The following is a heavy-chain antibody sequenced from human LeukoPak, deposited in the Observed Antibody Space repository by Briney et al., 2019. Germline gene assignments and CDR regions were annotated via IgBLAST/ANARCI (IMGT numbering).Heavy chain of an antibody. J-gene: IGHJ6*02. CDR1: GYTFTSYG. CDR3: ARLLGSYRSNGVCSPRRPYGMDV. D-gene: IGHD2-8*01. Sequence: ASVKVSCRPSGYTFTSYGINWVRQAPGQGLEWMEWISAYNGYTNYAQKLQGRVTMTKDASTNTAYMELRSLRSDDTAVYYCARLLGSYRSNGVCSPRRPYGMDVWGQGTTVTVSS. CDR2: ISAYNGYT. V-gene: IGHV1-18*01.